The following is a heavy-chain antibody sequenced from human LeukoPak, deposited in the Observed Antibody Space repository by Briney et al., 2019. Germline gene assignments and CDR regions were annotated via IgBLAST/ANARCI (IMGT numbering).Heavy chain of an antibody. V-gene: IGHV1-2*02. CDR3: ARTVGYHGSGPNPLYLDS. Sequence: ASVKVSCKASGYTFTGYWIHWMRQAPGRGLEWMGWMNPNSGGTKSPQKFQGRVSMTSDTSFSTAYLDLNILTSDDTAVYYCARTVGYHGSGPNPLYLDSWGQGTLVTVSS. D-gene: IGHD3-10*01. CDR2: MNPNSGGT. CDR1: GYTFTGYW. J-gene: IGHJ4*02.